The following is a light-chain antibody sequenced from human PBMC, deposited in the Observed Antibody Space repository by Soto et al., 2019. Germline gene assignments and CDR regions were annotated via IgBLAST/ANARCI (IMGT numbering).Light chain of an antibody. CDR1: SSNIGSNT. V-gene: IGLV1-44*01. Sequence: QSALTQPPSASGTPGQRVTISCSGSSSNIGSNTVNWYHQFPGTAPKLLIYRNNQRPSGVPDRVSGSKSGTSASLTISGLQSEDEADYYCATWDDSLNGMVFGGGTKLTVL. CDR2: RNN. J-gene: IGLJ2*01. CDR3: ATWDDSLNGMV.